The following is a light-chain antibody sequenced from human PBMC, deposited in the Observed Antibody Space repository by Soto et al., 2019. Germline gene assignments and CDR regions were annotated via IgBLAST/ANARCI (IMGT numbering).Light chain of an antibody. CDR2: GAS. CDR1: QSVRTK. V-gene: IGKV3-15*01. CDR3: QQHDQGWT. J-gene: IGKJ1*01. Sequence: EMVMTQSPATLSVSLGERATLSCRASQSVRTKLVWYQQKPGQAPRLLIYGASTRATGIPARFSGSGSGTKFTLTISSLQSEDFAVYYCQQHDQGWTFGQGTKVEIK.